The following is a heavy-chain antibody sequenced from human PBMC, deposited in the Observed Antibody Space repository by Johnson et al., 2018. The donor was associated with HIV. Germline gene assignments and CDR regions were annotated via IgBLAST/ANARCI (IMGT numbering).Heavy chain of an antibody. CDR1: GFTFSSYG. Sequence: QVQLVESGGRVVQPGRSLRLSCATSGFTFSSYGMHWVRQAPGKGLVWVAVISFDGSNKYYAESVKGRFTISRDNSKNTLYLQMNSLRPEDTAVYYCAKEDSWRRAFDLWGQGTMVTVSS. D-gene: IGHD3-3*01. CDR2: ISFDGSNK. V-gene: IGHV3-30*18. J-gene: IGHJ3*01. CDR3: AKEDSWRRAFDL.